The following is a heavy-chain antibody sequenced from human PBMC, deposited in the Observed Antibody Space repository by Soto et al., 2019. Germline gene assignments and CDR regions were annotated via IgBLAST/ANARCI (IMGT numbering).Heavy chain of an antibody. CDR1: GTTFSTHG. J-gene: IGHJ4*01. CDR3: ARTGGTYYFDR. V-gene: IGHV1-69*01. D-gene: IGHD1-26*01. CDR2: FVPMFSSS. Sequence: QVHLVQSGAEVRKPGSSVTVSCKDSGTTFSTHGIHWVRQAPGQGLAWMGGFVPMFSSSNYAQKFQGRLTIVADESTNSVYMELTSMRVDDSAIYYCARTGGTYYFDRWGHGTLVTVSS.